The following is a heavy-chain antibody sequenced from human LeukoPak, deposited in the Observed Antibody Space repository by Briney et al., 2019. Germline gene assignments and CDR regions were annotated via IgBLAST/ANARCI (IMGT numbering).Heavy chain of an antibody. J-gene: IGHJ3*01. D-gene: IGHD5-24*01. CDR3: AKDVSFRRGHNFDASDL. CDR2: ITWGATDS. CDR1: AFKFADAP. Sequence: PGGSLGLSCTASAFKFADAPMHWVRQPPGKGLEWIALITWGATDSYYADSVKGRFTISRDDSRNTLYLQMNSLRSEDTALYYCAKDVSFRRGHNFDASDLWGLGTMVIVSS. V-gene: IGHV3-43*01.